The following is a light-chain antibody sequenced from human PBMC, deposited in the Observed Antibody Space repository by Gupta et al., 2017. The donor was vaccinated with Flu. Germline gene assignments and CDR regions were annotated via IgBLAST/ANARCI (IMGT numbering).Light chain of an antibody. CDR3: ATWDDNLNGDVL. V-gene: IGLV1-44*01. CDR1: SSNIGSHP. Sequence: VNIAFSGSSSNIGSHPVNWYQHLPRAAPTLLIYLNDQRPSGVPDRFSGSKSGTSAALAISGLQSEDEGDYYFATWDDNLNGDVLFGGGTKVTVL. CDR2: LND. J-gene: IGLJ2*01.